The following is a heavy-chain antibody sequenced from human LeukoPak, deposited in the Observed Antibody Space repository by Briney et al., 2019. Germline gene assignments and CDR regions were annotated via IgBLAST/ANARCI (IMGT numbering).Heavy chain of an antibody. J-gene: IGHJ4*02. D-gene: IGHD1/OR15-1a*01. Sequence: SETLSLTCAVYGGSFSGYYWSWIRQPPGKGLEWIGEINHSGSTNYNPSLKSRVTISVDTSKNQVSLKLSSVTAADTAVYYCARGAGRTLINYWGQGTLVTVSS. V-gene: IGHV4-34*01. CDR1: GGSFSGYY. CDR3: ARGAGRTLINY. CDR2: INHSGST.